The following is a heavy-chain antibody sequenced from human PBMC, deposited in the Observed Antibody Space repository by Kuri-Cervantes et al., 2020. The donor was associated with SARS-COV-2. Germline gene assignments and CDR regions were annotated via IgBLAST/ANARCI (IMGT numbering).Heavy chain of an antibody. CDR3: ARGASREKAPVRAFDI. J-gene: IGHJ3*02. CDR2: ISYDGSNK. D-gene: IGHD1-26*01. Sequence: GGSLRLSCAASGFTFSSYAMHWVRQAPGKGLEWVAVISYDGSNKYYADSVKGRFTISRDNSKNTPYLQMNSLRAEDTAVYYCARGASREKAPVRAFDIWGQGTMVTVSS. V-gene: IGHV3-30-3*01. CDR1: GFTFSSYA.